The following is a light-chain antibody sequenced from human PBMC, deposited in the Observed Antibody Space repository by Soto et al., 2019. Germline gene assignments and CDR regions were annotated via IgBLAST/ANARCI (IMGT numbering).Light chain of an antibody. CDR3: SSYTSSSTWV. CDR2: AIS. Sequence: QSALTQPASVSGSPGQSITISCTGTSSDVGGYNYVSWYQHHPGKAPRLMTYAISNRPSGVSSRFSGSKSGNTASLTISGRQAEDEADYYCSSYTSSSTWVFGGGTNVTVL. CDR1: SSDVGGYNY. V-gene: IGLV2-14*01. J-gene: IGLJ3*02.